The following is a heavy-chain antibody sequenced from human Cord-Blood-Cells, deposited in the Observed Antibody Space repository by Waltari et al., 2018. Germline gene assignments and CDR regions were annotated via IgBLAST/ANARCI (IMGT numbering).Heavy chain of an antibody. D-gene: IGHD7-27*01. CDR2: FDPEDGET. V-gene: IGHV1-24*01. CDR3: ATIRNWGVGAGAFDI. Sequence: QVQLVQSGAEVKKPGASVKVSCKVSGYTLPELSMHWVRQAPGKGLEWMGGFDPEDGETIYEQKFQGRVTMTEDTSTDTAYMELGSLRSEDTAGYYCATIRNWGVGAGAFDIWGQGTMVTVSS. CDR1: GYTLPELS. J-gene: IGHJ3*02.